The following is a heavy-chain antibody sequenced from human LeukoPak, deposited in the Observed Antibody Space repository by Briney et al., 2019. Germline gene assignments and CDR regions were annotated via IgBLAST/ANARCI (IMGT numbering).Heavy chain of an antibody. CDR1: GFTFSSYA. Sequence: GGSLRLSCAASGFTFSSYAMHWVRQAPGKGLEYVSAISSNGGSTYYANSVKGRFTISRDNSKNTLYLQMGSLRAEDMAVYYCASRAYYYGSGSYFFPKDWGQGTLVTVSS. V-gene: IGHV3-64*01. J-gene: IGHJ4*02. D-gene: IGHD3-10*01. CDR3: ASRAYYYGSGSYFFPKD. CDR2: ISSNGGST.